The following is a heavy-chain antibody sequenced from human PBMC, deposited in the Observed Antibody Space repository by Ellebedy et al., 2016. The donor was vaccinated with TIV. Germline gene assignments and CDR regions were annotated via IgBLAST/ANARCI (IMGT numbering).Heavy chain of an antibody. V-gene: IGHV3-66*01. J-gene: IGHJ4*02. CDR3: ARGGYGWDY. CDR1: GFTVSSNY. CDR2: IYSGGST. D-gene: IGHD3-10*01. Sequence: GGSLILSCAASGFTVSSNYMSWVRQAPGKGLEWVSVIYSGGSTYYADSVKGRFTISRDNSKNTLYLQMNSLRAEDTAVYYCARGGYGWDYWGQGTLVTVSS.